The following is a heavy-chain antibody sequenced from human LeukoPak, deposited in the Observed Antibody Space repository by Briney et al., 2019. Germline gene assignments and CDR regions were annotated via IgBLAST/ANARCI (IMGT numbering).Heavy chain of an antibody. J-gene: IGHJ5*02. CDR1: GYTFTSYD. CDR3: ARDQGYYYDSSGYYCNWFDP. CDR2: MNPNSGNT. V-gene: IGHV1-8*01. Sequence: ASVKVSCKASGYTFTSYDINWVRQATGQGLEWMGWMNPNSGNTGYAQKFQGRVTMTRNTSISTAYMELSSLRSEDTAVYYCARDQGYYYDSSGYYCNWFDPWGQGTLVTVSS. D-gene: IGHD3-22*01.